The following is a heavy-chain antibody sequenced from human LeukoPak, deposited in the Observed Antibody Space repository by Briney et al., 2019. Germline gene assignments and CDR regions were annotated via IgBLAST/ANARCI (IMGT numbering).Heavy chain of an antibody. Sequence: PSETLSLTCTVSGGSISSSSYYWGWIRQPPGKGLEWIGSIYYSGSTYYNPSLESRVTISVDTSKNQFSLKLSSVTAADTAVYYCARRHNYYYYMDVWGKGTTVTVSS. J-gene: IGHJ6*03. CDR1: GGSISSSSYY. CDR3: ARRHNYYYYMDV. V-gene: IGHV4-39*01. CDR2: IYYSGST.